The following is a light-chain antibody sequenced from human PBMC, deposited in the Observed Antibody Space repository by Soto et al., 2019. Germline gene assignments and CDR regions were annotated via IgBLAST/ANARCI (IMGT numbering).Light chain of an antibody. Sequence: QSALTQPASVSGSAGQSITISCSGTMRDVGAYNLVSWYQQHPGTAPKLIIYEVRNRPSGISSRFSGSRSGNTASLTISGLQSEDEADYYCCAFAYSRVVFGGGTKLTVL. CDR2: EVR. CDR3: CAFAYSRVV. CDR1: MRDVGAYNL. J-gene: IGLJ3*02. V-gene: IGLV2-23*02.